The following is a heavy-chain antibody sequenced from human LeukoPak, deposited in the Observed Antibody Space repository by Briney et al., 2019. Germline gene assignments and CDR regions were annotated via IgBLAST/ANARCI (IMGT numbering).Heavy chain of an antibody. CDR2: IYYSGSA. CDR1: GDSISSSRHY. V-gene: IGHV4-39*07. CDR3: ARTTDGYNADWFDP. J-gene: IGHJ5*02. Sequence: SETLSLTCTVSGDSISSSRHYWAWLRQSPGKGLEWIGSIYYSGSAYYGPSLKSRVTISVETSKNQFSLEVTFVTAADTAIYYCARTTDGYNADWFDPWGQGTLVTVSS. D-gene: IGHD5-24*01.